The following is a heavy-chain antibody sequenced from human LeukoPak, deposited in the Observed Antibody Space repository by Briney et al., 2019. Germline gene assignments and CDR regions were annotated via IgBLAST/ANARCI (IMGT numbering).Heavy chain of an antibody. V-gene: IGHV3-23*01. CDR1: GFTFRTYA. D-gene: IGHD1-26*01. CDR3: AKGKTSRSYYFGVD. J-gene: IGHJ4*02. CDR2: ISGSGGDT. Sequence: GGSLRLSCTASGFTFRTYAMNWVRQTPGKGLEWVSSISGSGGDTYYADSVRGRFTVSRDNSKNTLYLQMSGLRAEDTALYYCAKGKTSRSYYFGVDWGQGTLVTVSS.